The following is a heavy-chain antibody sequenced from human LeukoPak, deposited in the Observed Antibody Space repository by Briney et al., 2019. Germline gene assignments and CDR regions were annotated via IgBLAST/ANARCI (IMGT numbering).Heavy chain of an antibody. V-gene: IGHV4-59*08. CDR1: GGSISSHY. D-gene: IGHD3-3*01. Sequence: SETLSLTCTVSGGSISSHYWSWIRQPPGKGLEWIGYIYYSGSTNYNPSLKSRVTISIDTSKNQFSLKLSSVTAADTAVYYCARAPYYDFWSGYPFDYWGQGTLVTVSS. J-gene: IGHJ4*02. CDR2: IYYSGST. CDR3: ARAPYYDFWSGYPFDY.